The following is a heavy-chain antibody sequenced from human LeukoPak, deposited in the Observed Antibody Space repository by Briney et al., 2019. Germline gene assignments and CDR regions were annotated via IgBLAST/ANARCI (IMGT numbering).Heavy chain of an antibody. V-gene: IGHV1-18*01. Sequence: ASVKVSCKASGYTFTSYGISWVRQAPGQGLEWMGWISAYNGNTNYAQKLQGRVTMTTDTSTSTAYMEARSLRSDDTAVYYCARDHAVTYYSGSGSSPPDYWGQGTLVTVSS. D-gene: IGHD3-10*01. CDR2: ISAYNGNT. CDR3: ARDHAVTYYSGSGSSPPDY. CDR1: GYTFTSYG. J-gene: IGHJ4*02.